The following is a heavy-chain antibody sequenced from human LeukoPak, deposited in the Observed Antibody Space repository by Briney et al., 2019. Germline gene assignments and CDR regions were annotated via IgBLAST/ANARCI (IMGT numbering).Heavy chain of an antibody. Sequence: GGSLRLSCAASGLTFSDYHMSWIRQAPGKGLEWVSAIGGSGGSTYYADSVKGRFTISRDNSKNTLYLQMNSLRAEDTAVYYCAKERVAVAGTDGDYWGQGTLVTVSS. CDR1: GLTFSDYH. D-gene: IGHD6-19*01. CDR3: AKERVAVAGTDGDY. CDR2: IGGSGGST. J-gene: IGHJ4*02. V-gene: IGHV3-23*01.